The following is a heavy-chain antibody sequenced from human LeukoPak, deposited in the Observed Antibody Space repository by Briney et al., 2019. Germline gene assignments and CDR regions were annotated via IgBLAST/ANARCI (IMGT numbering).Heavy chain of an antibody. CDR1: GGTFSSYA. Sequence: SVKVSCKASGGTFSSYAISWARQAPGQGLEWMGGIIPSFGTANCAQKFQGRVTITADESTSTAYMELSSLRSEDTAVYYCARVPSYSGPLWFGDPGAFDIWGQGTMVTVSS. D-gene: IGHD3-10*01. J-gene: IGHJ3*02. CDR3: ARVPSYSGPLWFGDPGAFDI. CDR2: IIPSFGTA. V-gene: IGHV1-69*01.